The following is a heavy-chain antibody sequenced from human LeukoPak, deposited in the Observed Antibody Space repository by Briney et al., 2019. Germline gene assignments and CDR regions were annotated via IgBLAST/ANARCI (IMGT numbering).Heavy chain of an antibody. J-gene: IGHJ5*02. CDR2: VYYSGSP. Sequence: SSETLSLTCTVSGGSISSYFWSWIRQPPGMRLEWIGYVYYSGSPNYNPSLKSRVTISVDTSKNQFSLRLRSVTAADTAVYYCARVFDDYYDSSADPPLWFDPWGQGTLVTVSS. CDR3: ARVFDDYYDSSADPPLWFDP. D-gene: IGHD3-22*01. CDR1: GGSISSYF. V-gene: IGHV4-59*01.